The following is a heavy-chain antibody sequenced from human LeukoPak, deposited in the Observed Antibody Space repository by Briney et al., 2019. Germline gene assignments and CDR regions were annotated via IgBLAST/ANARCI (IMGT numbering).Heavy chain of an antibody. J-gene: IGHJ3*02. D-gene: IGHD3-22*01. Sequence: PSETLSLTCTVSGGSISGYYWSWIRQPPGKGLEWIGYTYYSGSTNYSPSLKSRVTMSVDTSKNQFSLKLTSVTAADTAVYYCARRFVGYDSSWGASDIWGQGTMVTVST. CDR3: ARRFVGYDSSWGASDI. CDR2: TYYSGST. CDR1: GGSISGYY. V-gene: IGHV4-59*08.